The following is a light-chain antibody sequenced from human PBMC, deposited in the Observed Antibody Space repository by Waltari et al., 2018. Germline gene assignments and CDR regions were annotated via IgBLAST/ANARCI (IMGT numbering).Light chain of an antibody. CDR2: LNA. V-gene: IGLV1-40*01. CDR1: SSNIGAGSD. CDR3: QSYDSGHLV. Sequence: QSVLTQPPSVSGSPGQRVTISCTWSSSNIGAGSDVHWYQQLPGTATKLLLYLNAHRPSGVPDRFSGSRSGTSASLAITGLQAEDEADYYCQSYDSGHLVFGGGTKLTVL. J-gene: IGLJ2*01.